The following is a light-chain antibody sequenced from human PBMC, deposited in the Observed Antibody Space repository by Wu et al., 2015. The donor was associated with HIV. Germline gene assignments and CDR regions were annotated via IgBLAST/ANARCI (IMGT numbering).Light chain of an antibody. V-gene: IGKV3-20*01. CDR2: GAS. CDR3: QQYGSSPTLT. Sequence: EIVLTQSPDTLSLSPGERATLSCRASQSVSSRYLAWYQQKPGRAPRLLIYGASNRATGIPDRFGGSGSGTDFTLTISRLEPEDFAVYFCQQYGSSPTLTFGGGTKVEIK. CDR1: QSVSSRY. J-gene: IGKJ4*01.